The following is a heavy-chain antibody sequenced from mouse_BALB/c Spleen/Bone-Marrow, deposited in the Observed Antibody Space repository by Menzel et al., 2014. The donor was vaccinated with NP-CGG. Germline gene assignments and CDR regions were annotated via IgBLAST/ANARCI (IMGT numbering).Heavy chain of an antibody. Sequence: VQLQQSEAELVKPGASVKLSCTASGFNIKDTYMHWVKQRPGQGLEWIGRIDPANGNTKYDPKFQGKATITADTSSNTAYLQLSSLTSEDTAVYYCASYYYGHYFDYWGQGTLSQSPQ. CDR3: ASYYYGHYFDY. J-gene: IGHJ2*01. V-gene: IGHV14-3*02. D-gene: IGHD1-1*01. CDR2: IDPANGNT. CDR1: GFNIKDTY.